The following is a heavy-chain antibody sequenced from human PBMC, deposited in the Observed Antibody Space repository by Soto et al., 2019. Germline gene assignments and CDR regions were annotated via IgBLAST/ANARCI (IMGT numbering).Heavy chain of an antibody. J-gene: IGHJ3*02. Sequence: GASVKVSCKASGYTFTSYGISWVRQAPGQGLEWMGWISAYNGNTNYAQKLQGRVTMTTDTSTSTAYMELRSLRSDDTAVYYCARVLGDYGDYVAFDIWAQGTMVPVSS. D-gene: IGHD4-17*01. CDR3: ARVLGDYGDYVAFDI. CDR1: GYTFTSYG. CDR2: ISAYNGNT. V-gene: IGHV1-18*01.